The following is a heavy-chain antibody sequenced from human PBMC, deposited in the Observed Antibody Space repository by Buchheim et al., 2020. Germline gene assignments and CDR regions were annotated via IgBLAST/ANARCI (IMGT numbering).Heavy chain of an antibody. J-gene: IGHJ2*01. D-gene: IGHD3-16*01. Sequence: QVQLQESGPGLVRPSETLSLTCTVTPGSVSSGRYYWTWIRQPPGKELEWIGYDYYSGSTSFHPSLESRVSMSVDTSTNQSSLKVSAVTAADTAVYYCAREGGVYEFGTAYWYFDLWGRGTL. CDR3: AREGGVYEFGTAYWYFDL. CDR2: DYYSGST. CDR1: PGSVSSGRYY. V-gene: IGHV4-61*01.